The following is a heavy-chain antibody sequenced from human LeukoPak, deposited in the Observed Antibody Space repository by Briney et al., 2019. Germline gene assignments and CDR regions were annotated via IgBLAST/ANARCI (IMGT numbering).Heavy chain of an antibody. CDR2: INQDGSEK. CDR1: GFTFSTYY. D-gene: IGHD2-15*01. Sequence: LSGGSLRLSCAASGFTFSTYYMTWVRQAPGKGLEWVANINQDGSEKYYVGSVKGRFTISRDNAKNSLYLQMNSLRAEDTAVYYCARTRVSGGSFYHPFDYWGQGTLVTVSS. J-gene: IGHJ4*02. CDR3: ARTRVSGGSFYHPFDY. V-gene: IGHV3-7*01.